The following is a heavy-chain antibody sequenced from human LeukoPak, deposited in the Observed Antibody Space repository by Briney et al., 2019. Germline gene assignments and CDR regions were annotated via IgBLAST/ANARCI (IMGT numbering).Heavy chain of an antibody. CDR1: GGSISRGSYY. Sequence: SETLSLTCTVSGGSISRGSYYWSWIRQHPGKGLEWIGYIYYSGSTYYNPSFKSRVTISVDTSKNQFSLKVSSVTAADTAVYYCARDRMSNWFDPWGQGTLVTVSS. CDR2: IYYSGST. D-gene: IGHD2-8*01. CDR3: ARDRMSNWFDP. J-gene: IGHJ5*02. V-gene: IGHV4-31*03.